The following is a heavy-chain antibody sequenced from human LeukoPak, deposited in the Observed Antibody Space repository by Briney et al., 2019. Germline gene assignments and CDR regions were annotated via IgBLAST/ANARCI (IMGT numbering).Heavy chain of an antibody. D-gene: IGHD3-3*01. CDR2: IYHSGST. V-gene: IGHV4-30-2*01. CDR1: GGSISSGGYY. Sequence: SETLSLTCTVSGGSISSGGYYWSWIRQPPGKGLEWIGYIYHSGSTYYNPPLKSRVTISVDRSKNQFSLKLSSVTAADTAVYYCARVPITIFGVAKGAFDIWGQGTMVTVS. CDR3: ARVPITIFGVAKGAFDI. J-gene: IGHJ3*02.